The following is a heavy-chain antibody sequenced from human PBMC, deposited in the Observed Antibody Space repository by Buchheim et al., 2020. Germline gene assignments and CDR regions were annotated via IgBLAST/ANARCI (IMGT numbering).Heavy chain of an antibody. V-gene: IGHV3-21*04. CDR2: ISSSSSYI. D-gene: IGHD2-21*02. Sequence: EVQLVESGGGLVKPGGSLRLSCAASGFTFSSYSMNWVRQAPGKGLEWVSSISSSSSYIYYADSVKGRFTISIDNAKNSLYLQMNSLRAEDTAVYYCAKDKAKVTATPLYYWGQGTL. CDR1: GFTFSSYS. CDR3: AKDKAKVTATPLYY. J-gene: IGHJ4*02.